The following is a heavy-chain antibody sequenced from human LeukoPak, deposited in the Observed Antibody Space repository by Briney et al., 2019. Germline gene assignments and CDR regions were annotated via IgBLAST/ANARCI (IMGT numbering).Heavy chain of an antibody. Sequence: ASVKVSCKASGYTFTGYYMHWVRQAPGQGLEWMGWINPNSGGTNYVQKFQGRVTMTRDTSISTAYMELSRLRSDDTAVYYCARRMVVPAAIGYYYYYYMDVWGKGTTVTISS. CDR2: INPNSGGT. V-gene: IGHV1-2*02. CDR1: GYTFTGYY. D-gene: IGHD2-2*02. CDR3: ARRMVVPAAIGYYYYYYMDV. J-gene: IGHJ6*03.